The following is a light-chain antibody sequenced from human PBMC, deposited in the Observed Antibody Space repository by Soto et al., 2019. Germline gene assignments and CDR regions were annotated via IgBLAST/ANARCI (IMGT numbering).Light chain of an antibody. V-gene: IGLV2-14*03. Sequence: QSVLTQPASVSGSPGQSITISCTGSSSDVGAHKYVSWYQQHPGKAPRLIIYDVSDRPSGISNRFSGSKSDNTASLTISGLQAEDEADYYCSSYTTTTTVLFGGGTKLTVL. CDR1: SSDVGAHKY. CDR3: SSYTTTTTVL. CDR2: DVS. J-gene: IGLJ2*01.